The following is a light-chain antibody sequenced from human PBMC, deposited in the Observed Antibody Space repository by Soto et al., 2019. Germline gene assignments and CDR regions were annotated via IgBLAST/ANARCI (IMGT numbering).Light chain of an antibody. J-gene: IGLJ2*01. CDR2: LNSDGSH. CDR3: QTWGSGIQV. V-gene: IGLV4-69*02. CDR1: SGHNTYA. Sequence: QPVLTQSPSASASVGASVKLTCTLSSGHNTYAIAWHQQQPQKGPRYLMKLNSDGSHSKGDGIPDRFSGSSSGAERFLTISSLQSEDEADYYCQTWGSGIQVFGGGTKVTVL.